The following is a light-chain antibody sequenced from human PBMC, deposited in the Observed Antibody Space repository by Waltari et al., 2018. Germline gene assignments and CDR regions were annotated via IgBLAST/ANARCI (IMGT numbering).Light chain of an antibody. J-gene: IGLJ3*02. CDR2: LNSDGSH. V-gene: IGLV4-69*01. CDR3: QTWGTGSWV. Sequence: QLVLTQSPSASASLGASVKRTGTLSSGHSSYAIAWHQPQPEKGPRYLMKLNSDGSHSKGDAIPDRFSGSSSGAERYLTISSLQSEDEADYSCQTWGTGSWVFGGGTKLTVL. CDR1: SGHSSYA.